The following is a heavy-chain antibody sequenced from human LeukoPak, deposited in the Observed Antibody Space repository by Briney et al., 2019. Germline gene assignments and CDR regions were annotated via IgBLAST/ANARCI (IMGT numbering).Heavy chain of an antibody. CDR1: GFTFSSYD. CDR2: ISGSGGST. CDR3: AKGNNLFDP. V-gene: IGHV3-23*01. D-gene: IGHD1-20*01. J-gene: IGHJ5*02. Sequence: GGSLRLSCAASGFTFSSYDMNWVRQAPGKGLEWVSAISGSGGSTYYADSVKGRFTISRDNSKNILYLQMNSLRVEDTAVYYCAKGNNLFDPWGQGTLVTVSS.